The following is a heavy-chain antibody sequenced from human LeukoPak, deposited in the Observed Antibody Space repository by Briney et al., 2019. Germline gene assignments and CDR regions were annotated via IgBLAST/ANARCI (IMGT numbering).Heavy chain of an antibody. CDR3: AKDLGSRYMDV. CDR2: IWHNGSNK. J-gene: IGHJ6*04. D-gene: IGHD2-15*01. CDR1: GFTFMKYG. V-gene: IGHV3-33*07. Sequence: GGSLRLSCGASGFTFMKYGMYWVRQPPGKGLEWVAVIWHNGSNKYYADSVKGRFTMSRDNSKNTLFLQMNSLRVEDTAMYYCAKDLGSRYMDVWGKGTMVTVSS.